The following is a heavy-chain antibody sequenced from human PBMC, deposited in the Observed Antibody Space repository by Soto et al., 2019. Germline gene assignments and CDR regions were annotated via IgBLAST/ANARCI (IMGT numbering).Heavy chain of an antibody. CDR2: MNPNSGNT. CDR3: ARVKGYDFWSGYHYGMDV. V-gene: IGHV1-8*01. CDR1: GYTFTSYD. Sequence: QVQLVQSGAEVKKPGASVKVSCKASGYTFTSYDINWVRQATGQGLEWMGWMNPNSGNTGYAQKFQGRVTMTRNTSISTDYMELSSRRSEDMAVYYCARVKGYDFWSGYHYGMDVWGQGTTVTVSS. D-gene: IGHD3-3*01. J-gene: IGHJ6*02.